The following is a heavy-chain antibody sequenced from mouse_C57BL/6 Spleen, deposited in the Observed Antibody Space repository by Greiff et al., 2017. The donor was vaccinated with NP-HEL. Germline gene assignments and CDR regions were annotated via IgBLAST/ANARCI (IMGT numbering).Heavy chain of an antibody. CDR3: ARSRITTVVPYFDV. V-gene: IGHV1-26*01. J-gene: IGHJ1*03. Sequence: VQLQQSGPELVKPGASVKISCKASGYTFTDYYMNWVKQSHGKSLEWIGDINPNNGGTSYNQKFKGKATLTVDKSSSTAYMELRSLTSEDSAVYYCARSRITTVVPYFDVWGTGTTVTVSS. CDR2: INPNNGGT. CDR1: GYTFTDYY. D-gene: IGHD1-1*01.